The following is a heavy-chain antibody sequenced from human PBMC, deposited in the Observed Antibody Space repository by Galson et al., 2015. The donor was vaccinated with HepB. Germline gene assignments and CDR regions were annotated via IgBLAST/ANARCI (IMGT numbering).Heavy chain of an antibody. CDR3: ARVTITGASDYSFDY. J-gene: IGHJ4*02. V-gene: IGHV1-18*04. Sequence: SVKVSCKASGYTFTSYGISWVRQAPGQGLEWMGWISAYNGNTNYAQKLQGRVTMTTDTSTSTAYMELRSLRSDDTAVYYCARVTITGASDYSFDYWGQGTLVTVSS. CDR2: ISAYNGNT. D-gene: IGHD7-27*01. CDR1: GYTFTSYG.